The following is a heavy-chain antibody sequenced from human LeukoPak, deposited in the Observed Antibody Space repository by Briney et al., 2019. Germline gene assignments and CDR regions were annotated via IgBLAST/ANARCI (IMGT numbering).Heavy chain of an antibody. CDR2: IIPILGIA. D-gene: IGHD5-12*01. V-gene: IGHV1-69*04. CDR1: GGTFSSYA. J-gene: IGHJ4*02. CDR3: ATRGGGYSGYDPDY. Sequence: SVTVSYKASGGTFSSYAISWVRQAPGQGREWMGGIIPILGIANYAQKFQGRVTITADKSTSTAYMELSSLRSEDTAVYYCATRGGGYSGYDPDYWGQGTLVTVSS.